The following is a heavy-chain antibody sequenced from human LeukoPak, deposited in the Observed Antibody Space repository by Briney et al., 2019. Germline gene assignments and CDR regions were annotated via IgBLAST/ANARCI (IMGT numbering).Heavy chain of an antibody. CDR3: TTVRGYFDY. V-gene: IGHV3-15*01. CDR1: GFPFSDTW. Sequence: GGSLRLSCAASGFPFSDTWMSWVRQAPGKGLEWVGHIKSKTDGGTTDYAAPVKGRFTISRDDSKNTLYLQMNSLKTEDTAVYYCTTVRGYFDYWGQGTLVTVSS. D-gene: IGHD3-10*01. J-gene: IGHJ4*02. CDR2: IKSKTDGGTT.